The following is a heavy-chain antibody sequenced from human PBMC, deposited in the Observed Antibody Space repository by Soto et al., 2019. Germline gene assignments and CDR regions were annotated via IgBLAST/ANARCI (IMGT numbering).Heavy chain of an antibody. CDR3: ASTTRSSWYLDY. Sequence: QVQLQQWGEGLLKPSETLSLTCAVYGGSFSGYYWSWIRQPPGKGLEWIGEIKHSGSTNYNPSLNSRVTISVDTSKNQFSLKLSSVPAADTAVYYCASTTRSSWYLDYWGQGTLVTVSS. CDR2: IKHSGST. J-gene: IGHJ4*02. V-gene: IGHV4-34*01. CDR1: GGSFSGYY. D-gene: IGHD6-13*01.